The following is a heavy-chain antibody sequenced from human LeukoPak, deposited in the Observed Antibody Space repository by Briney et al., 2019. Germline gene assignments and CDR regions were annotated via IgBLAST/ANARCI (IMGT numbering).Heavy chain of an antibody. J-gene: IGHJ4*02. Sequence: SVNLSLTCTGSGGSCCSLYWGWIPQPPGHGLEWIGYIEYSGSNNYIPSLKRRLSISVDTSNKQFSLKRSCVTAAGTAVYYCAREKWHWYFDYWGEGTLLTV. D-gene: IGHD5-12*01. CDR2: IEYSGSN. CDR3: AREKWHWYFDY. CDR1: GGSCCSLY. V-gene: IGHV4-59*01.